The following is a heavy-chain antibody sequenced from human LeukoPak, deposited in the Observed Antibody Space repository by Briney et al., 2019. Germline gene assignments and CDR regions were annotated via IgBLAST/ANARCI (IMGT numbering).Heavy chain of an antibody. CDR2: ISSSSSYI. D-gene: IGHD1-1*01. V-gene: IGHV3-21*01. Sequence: GRSLRLSCAASGFTFSSYSMNWVRQVPGKGLEWVSSISSSSSYIYYADSVKGRFTISRDNAKNSLYLQMNSLRAEDTAVYYCARIPAKGTGYWGQGTLVTVSS. J-gene: IGHJ4*02. CDR1: GFTFSSYS. CDR3: ARIPAKGTGY.